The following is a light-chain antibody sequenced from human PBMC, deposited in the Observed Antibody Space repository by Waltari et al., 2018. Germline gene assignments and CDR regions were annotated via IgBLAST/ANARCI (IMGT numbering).Light chain of an antibody. Sequence: EIVLTQSPATLSLSPGERATLSCRASHSVNLYLAWYQQRPGQATRLLIYDPSNRATDIPARFRGSGSETDFTLTISSLEPEDSAVYYCQQRRNWPLTFGGGTKVEIK. J-gene: IGKJ4*01. CDR2: DPS. V-gene: IGKV3-11*01. CDR1: HSVNLY. CDR3: QQRRNWPLT.